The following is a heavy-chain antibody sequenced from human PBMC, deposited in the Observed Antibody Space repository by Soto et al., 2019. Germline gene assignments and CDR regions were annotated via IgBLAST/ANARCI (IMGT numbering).Heavy chain of an antibody. D-gene: IGHD1-1*01. J-gene: IGHJ3*02. CDR2: INERGGST. Sequence: PGGSLRLSCADSGFTFSTYALSWVRQAPGKGLEWVSAINERGGSTYYTDSVKGRFTISRDNSKNTLYLQMNSLRAEDTALYYCAKDKSGTTAFDIWGLGTMVTVSS. CDR1: GFTFSTYA. CDR3: AKDKSGTTAFDI. V-gene: IGHV3-23*01.